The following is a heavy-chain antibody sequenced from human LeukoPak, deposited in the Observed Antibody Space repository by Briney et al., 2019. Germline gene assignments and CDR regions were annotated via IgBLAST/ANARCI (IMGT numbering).Heavy chain of an antibody. D-gene: IGHD3-16*02. Sequence: ASVKVSCKASGYTFTGYYMHWVRQAPGQGLEWMGGFDPEDGETIYAQKFQGRVTMTEDTSTDTAYMELSSLRSEDTAVYYCATVRYDYVWGSYRTLYYFDYWGQGTLVTASS. V-gene: IGHV1-24*01. J-gene: IGHJ4*02. CDR1: GYTFTGYY. CDR3: ATVRYDYVWGSYRTLYYFDY. CDR2: FDPEDGET.